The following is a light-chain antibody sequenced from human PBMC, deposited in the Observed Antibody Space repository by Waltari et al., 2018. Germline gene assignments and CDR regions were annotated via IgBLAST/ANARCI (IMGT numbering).Light chain of an antibody. CDR3: SSYTYGGPWV. Sequence: SALTQPASVSASPGQSITLSCTGSSRDIGSYELVAWYQQHPGKAPHLLIYEVDKRPSGVSYRFSGSKSGNAASLTVSGLQPEDEGHYFCSSYTYGGPWVFGGGTLLTVL. CDR2: EVD. J-gene: IGLJ2*01. V-gene: IGLV2-23*02. CDR1: SRDIGSYEL.